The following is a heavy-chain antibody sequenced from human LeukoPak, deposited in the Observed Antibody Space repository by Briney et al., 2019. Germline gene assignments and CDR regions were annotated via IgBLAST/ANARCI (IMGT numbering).Heavy chain of an antibody. CDR2: IHGSGNT. J-gene: IGHJ4*02. Sequence: PSETLSLTCTVAGASISSWYWSWIRQPPGKGLEWIGNIHGSGNTNYNPSLKSRVSMSLDTSKNQVYLNLTSVTAADTATYFCARETMLAGFASGLGFNYWGQGILVIVSS. CDR3: ARETMLAGFASGLGFNY. CDR1: GASISSWY. D-gene: IGHD6-19*01. V-gene: IGHV4-59*12.